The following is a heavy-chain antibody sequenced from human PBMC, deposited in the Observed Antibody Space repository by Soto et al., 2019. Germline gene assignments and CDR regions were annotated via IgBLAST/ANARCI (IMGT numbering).Heavy chain of an antibody. V-gene: IGHV4-39*01. J-gene: IGHJ5*02. CDR2: ISYSGSP. CDR1: GGSISSESYF. CDR3: ARGSSTSSRWFDP. D-gene: IGHD2-2*01. Sequence: SETLSLTCTVSGGSISSESYFWGWVRQPSGKGLEWVGTISYSGSPFFNPSLKGRATLSVDTSKNQFSLRLSAVTAADSAVYYCARGSSTSSRWFDPWRQGTLVTVS.